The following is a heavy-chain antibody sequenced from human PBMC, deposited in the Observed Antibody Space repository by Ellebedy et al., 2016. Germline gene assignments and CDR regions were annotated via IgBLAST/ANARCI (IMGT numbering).Heavy chain of an antibody. Sequence: GESLKISXAASGFTFSSYAMSWVRQAPGKGLEWVSAISGSGGSTYYADSVKGRFTISRDNSKNTLYLQMNSLRAEDTAVYYCAKVTGGSSWGQGTLVTVSS. CDR2: ISGSGGST. D-gene: IGHD1-14*01. CDR1: GFTFSSYA. J-gene: IGHJ5*02. V-gene: IGHV3-23*01. CDR3: AKVTGGSS.